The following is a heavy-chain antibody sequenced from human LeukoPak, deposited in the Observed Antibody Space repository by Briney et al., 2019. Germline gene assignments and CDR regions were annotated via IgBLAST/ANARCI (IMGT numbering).Heavy chain of an antibody. J-gene: IGHJ4*02. CDR1: GFTFSSYW. D-gene: IGHD2-8*01. CDR3: ATTPHRRRFLLMVYARIDY. CDR2: IKQDGSEK. Sequence: PGGSLRLACAASGFTFSSYWMSWVRQAPGKGLEWVANIKQDGSEKYYVDSVKGRFTISRDNAKNSLYLQMNSLRAEDTAVYYCATTPHRRRFLLMVYARIDYWGQGTLVTVSS. V-gene: IGHV3-7*01.